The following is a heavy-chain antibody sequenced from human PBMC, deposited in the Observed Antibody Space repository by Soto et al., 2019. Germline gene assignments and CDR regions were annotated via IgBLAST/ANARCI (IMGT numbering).Heavy chain of an antibody. J-gene: IGHJ6*02. CDR2: FDPEDGET. CDR3: GTSTKLALTIPVVYYYGMDV. D-gene: IGHD2-2*02. V-gene: IGHV1-24*01. Sequence: QVQLVQSGAEVKKPGASVKVSCKVSGYTLTELSMHWVRQAPGKGLEWMGGFDPEDGETIYAQKFQGRVTMTEDTTTDTAYLEPSRLRSEDTAVYYCGTSTKLALTIPVVYYYGMDVWGQGTTVTVSS. CDR1: GYTLTELS.